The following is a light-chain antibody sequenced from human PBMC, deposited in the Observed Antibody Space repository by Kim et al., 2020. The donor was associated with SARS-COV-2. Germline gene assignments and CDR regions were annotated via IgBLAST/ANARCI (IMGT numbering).Light chain of an antibody. V-gene: IGKV3-20*01. CDR3: QQYDGLLWT. J-gene: IGKJ1*01. CDR1: QSVSHRY. CDR2: STS. Sequence: ESVLTQSPASLSASPGGRATLFCRASQSVSHRYFAWLQQKPGQPPLVLLDSTSIRAAGIPDRFSGSGSGTDFSLTISRLEPEDSAVYYCQQYDGLLWTFGQGTKVDIK.